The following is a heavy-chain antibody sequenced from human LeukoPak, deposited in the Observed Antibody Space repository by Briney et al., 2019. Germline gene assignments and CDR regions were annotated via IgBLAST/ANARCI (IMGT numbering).Heavy chain of an antibody. V-gene: IGHV1-69*01. CDR1: GGTFSSYA. Sequence: SVKVSCKASGGTFSSYAISWVRQAPGQGLEWMGGIIPIFGTANYAQKFQGRVTITADESTSTAYMELSSLRSEDTAVYYCAVEAGTIAARRRPFDYWGQGTLVTVSS. CDR2: IIPIFGTA. CDR3: AVEAGTIAARRRPFDY. D-gene: IGHD6-6*01. J-gene: IGHJ4*02.